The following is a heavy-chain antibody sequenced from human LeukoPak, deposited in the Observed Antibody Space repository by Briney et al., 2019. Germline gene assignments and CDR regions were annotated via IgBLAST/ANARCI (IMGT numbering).Heavy chain of an antibody. CDR3: VRDYLFAFDI. J-gene: IGHJ3*02. V-gene: IGHV3-48*01. Sequence: HSGGSLRLSCAASGFTFGSYTMNWVRQAPGKGLEWLSFITLSGTTHYADSVKDRFTISRDNAKNSLYLQMNSLRADDTAVYYCVRDYLFAFDIWGQGTMVTVSS. CDR2: ITLSGTT. CDR1: GFTFGSYT. D-gene: IGHD2/OR15-2a*01.